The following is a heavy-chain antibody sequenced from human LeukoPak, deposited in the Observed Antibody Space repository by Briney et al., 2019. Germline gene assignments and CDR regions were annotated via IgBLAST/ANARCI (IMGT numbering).Heavy chain of an antibody. Sequence: SETLSLTCTVSGGSISSYYWSWIRQPAGKGLEWIGRIYTSGSTNYNPSLKSRVTMSVDTSKNQFSLKLSSVTAADTAVYYCARVSKLGYCTNGVCYTPYYFDYWGQGTLVTVSS. CDR2: IYTSGST. CDR3: ARVSKLGYCTNGVCYTPYYFDY. D-gene: IGHD2-8*01. CDR1: GGSISSYY. J-gene: IGHJ4*02. V-gene: IGHV4-4*07.